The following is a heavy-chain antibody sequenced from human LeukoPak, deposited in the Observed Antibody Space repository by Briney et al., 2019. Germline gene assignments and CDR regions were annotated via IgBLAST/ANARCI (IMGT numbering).Heavy chain of an antibody. Sequence: GGSLRLSCAASGFTFTYHWMSWVRQAPGKGLEWVANINQAGSEEFHVDSVKGRFTISRDNTKNSLYLQMNSLRAEDTAVYYCARVADYSNSAHADYWGQGTLVTVSS. CDR3: ARVADYSNSAHADY. V-gene: IGHV3-7*01. CDR2: INQAGSEE. CDR1: GFTFTYHW. D-gene: IGHD4-11*01. J-gene: IGHJ4*02.